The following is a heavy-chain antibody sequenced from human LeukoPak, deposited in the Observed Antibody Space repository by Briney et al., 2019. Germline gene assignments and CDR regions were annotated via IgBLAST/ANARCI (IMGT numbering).Heavy chain of an antibody. CDR3: ARGGTAMVPLDY. CDR1: GGSISSSGYY. V-gene: IGHV4-39*07. J-gene: IGHJ4*02. D-gene: IGHD5-18*01. Sequence: SETLSLTCTLSGGSISSSGYYWGWIRQPPGKGLEWIGSIYYSGSTYYNPSLKSRVTISVDTSKNQFSLKLSSVTAADTAVYYCARGGTAMVPLDYWGQGTLVTVSS. CDR2: IYYSGST.